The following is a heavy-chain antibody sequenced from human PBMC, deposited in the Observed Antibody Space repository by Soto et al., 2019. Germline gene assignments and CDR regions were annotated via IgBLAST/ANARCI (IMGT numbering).Heavy chain of an antibody. V-gene: IGHV3-23*01. D-gene: IGHD5-18*01. CDR2: ITGSGANI. CDR3: AKGGYNYGFLFDC. CDR1: IMTFSTHA. J-gene: IGHJ4*02. Sequence: PGGSLRLSCVASIMTFSTHAMTWVRQAPGKGPEWVASITGSGANIHYAASARGRFTISRDNSKNTLYLQMNSLRAEDTAVYYCAKGGYNYGFLFDCWGQGTLVTVSS.